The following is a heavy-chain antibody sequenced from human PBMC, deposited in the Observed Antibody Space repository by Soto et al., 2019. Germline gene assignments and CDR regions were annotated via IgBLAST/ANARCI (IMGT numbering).Heavy chain of an antibody. V-gene: IGHV4-34*01. Sequence: QEQLQQWGAGLLKPSETLSLTCAVYGGFVSSGNYYWSWIRQPPGKGLEWIGEMSHSGGTHFNPSLKSRVTISVDTSKNQFSLKMSSVTAAGTALYYCARVERGTATTVVDAFDIWGPGTMVTVSS. CDR3: ARVERGTATTVVDAFDI. D-gene: IGHD1-1*01. CDR1: GGFVSSGNYY. J-gene: IGHJ3*02. CDR2: MSHSGGT.